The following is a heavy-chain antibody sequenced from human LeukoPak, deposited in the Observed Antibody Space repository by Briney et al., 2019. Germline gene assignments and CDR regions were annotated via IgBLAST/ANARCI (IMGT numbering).Heavy chain of an antibody. CDR1: GDSVSSNSAV. CDR2: TYYRSNWYN. D-gene: IGHD6-19*01. CDR3: AREVAGTWSFDV. J-gene: IGHJ3*01. V-gene: IGHV6-1*01. Sequence: QTLSLTCAISGDSVSSNSAVWNWIRQSPSRGLEWRGSTYYRSNWYNDYVAFVRSRITVNPDTSKNQFSLQLNTVPPEDTAIYYCAREVAGTWSFDVWGQGTVVTVSS.